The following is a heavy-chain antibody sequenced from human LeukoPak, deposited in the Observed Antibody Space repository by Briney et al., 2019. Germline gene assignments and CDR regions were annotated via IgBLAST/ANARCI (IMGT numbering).Heavy chain of an antibody. CDR1: GFTFSSYE. V-gene: IGHV3-48*03. J-gene: IGHJ4*02. D-gene: IGHD6-6*01. CDR2: ISSSGSTI. Sequence: PGGSLRLSCAASGFTFSSYEMNWVRQAPGKGLEWVSYISSSGSTIYYADSVKGRFTISRDNAKDSLYLQMNSLRADDTAVYYCAKISSSSYTDYWGQGTLVTVSS. CDR3: AKISSSSYTDY.